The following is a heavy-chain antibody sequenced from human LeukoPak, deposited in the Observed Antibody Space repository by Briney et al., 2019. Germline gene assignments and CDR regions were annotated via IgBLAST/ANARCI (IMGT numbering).Heavy chain of an antibody. Sequence: GGSLRLSCAASGFTFRSNWMHWVRQAPGKGLVWVARINPEGSRTSYADSVKGRFTTPRDNAKNTLYLQMNSLRAEDTAVYYCARAGGYCSSTSCYNWVDPWGQGTLVTVSS. CDR1: GFTFRSNW. D-gene: IGHD2-2*01. CDR3: ARAGGYCSSTSCYNWVDP. CDR2: INPEGSRT. V-gene: IGHV3-74*01. J-gene: IGHJ5*02.